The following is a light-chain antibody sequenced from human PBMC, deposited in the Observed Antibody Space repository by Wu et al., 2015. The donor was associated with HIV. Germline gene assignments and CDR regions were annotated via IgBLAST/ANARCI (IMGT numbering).Light chain of an antibody. CDR3: QQYDSSIT. Sequence: EIVLTQSPGTLSLSPGERATLSCRASQSVSNSYLAWYQQKPGRAPRLLIYGASSRATGIPDRFSGSGSGTDFTLTISRLEPEDFGVYYCQQYDSSITFGQGTRLDIK. J-gene: IGKJ5*01. CDR1: QSVSNSY. V-gene: IGKV3-20*01. CDR2: GAS.